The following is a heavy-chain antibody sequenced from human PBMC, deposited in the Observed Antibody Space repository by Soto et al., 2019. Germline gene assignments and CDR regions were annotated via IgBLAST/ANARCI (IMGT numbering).Heavy chain of an antibody. D-gene: IGHD6-19*01. V-gene: IGHV3-7*01. CDR2: IKPDGSEN. Sequence: EVKLVESGGGLVQPGGSLRLSCAASGFTFSSYWMSWVRQAPGKGLEWVANIKPDGSENYYVDSVKGRFTISRDNGKYSLYLQMNSLRAEDTAVYYCARAFNIALAGTNCDYWGQGTLVTVSS. CDR1: GFTFSSYW. J-gene: IGHJ4*02. CDR3: ARAFNIALAGTNCDY.